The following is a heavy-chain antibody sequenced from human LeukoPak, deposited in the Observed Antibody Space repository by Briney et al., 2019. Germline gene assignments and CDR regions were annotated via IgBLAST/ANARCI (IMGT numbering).Heavy chain of an antibody. J-gene: IGHJ4*02. CDR2: ISSGSEDT. CDR3: TTFYTRLTDY. V-gene: IGHV3-11*03. D-gene: IGHD3-16*01. CDR1: GFTFSAYS. Sequence: GGSLRLSCAASGFTFSAYSMTWIRQAPGKGLEWVSYISSGSEDTLYADSAKGRFTISRDNAKNSLFLQMNSLRAEDTAVYYCTTFYTRLTDYWGQGTLVTVSS.